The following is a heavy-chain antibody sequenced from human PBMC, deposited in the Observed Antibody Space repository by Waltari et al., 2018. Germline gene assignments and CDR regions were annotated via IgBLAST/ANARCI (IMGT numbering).Heavy chain of an antibody. CDR1: GYSISSGYY. CDR2: IYHSGST. Sequence: QVQLQESGPGLVKPSETLSLTCAVSGYSISSGYYWGWIRQPPGKGLGWIGSIYHSGSTSYNPSFKSRVTLSVDTSKHQFSLKLSSVTAADTAVYYCARHGYYGSGRGAFDIWGQGTMVTVSS. J-gene: IGHJ3*02. CDR3: ARHGYYGSGRGAFDI. V-gene: IGHV4-38-2*01. D-gene: IGHD3-10*01.